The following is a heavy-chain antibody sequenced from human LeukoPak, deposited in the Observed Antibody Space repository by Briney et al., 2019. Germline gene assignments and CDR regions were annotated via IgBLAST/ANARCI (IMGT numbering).Heavy chain of an antibody. D-gene: IGHD5-24*01. CDR1: GFTFSNYD. V-gene: IGHV3-23*01. Sequence: GGSLRLSCAASGFTFSNYDLSWVRQAPGKGLEWVSSISDNGGSTYSADSVKGRFTISRDNSKNTLSLQMNSLRAEDTSVYYCARGQRRHIDMAPSFDYWGQGTLVTVSS. CDR2: ISDNGGST. CDR3: ARGQRRHIDMAPSFDY. J-gene: IGHJ4*02.